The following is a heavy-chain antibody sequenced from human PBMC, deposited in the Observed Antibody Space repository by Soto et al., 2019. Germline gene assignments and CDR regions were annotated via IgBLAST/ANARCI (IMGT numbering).Heavy chain of an antibody. Sequence: QVQLQQWGAGLLKPSETLSLTCAVYGGFVSSGSYYWSWIRQPPGKGLEWIGEMSHSGGTHFNPSLKSRVTRAGDTAKNQVARKMSSVTAADTALYYWARVERGTATTVVDAFDIWGPGTMVTVSS. CDR3: ARVERGTATTVVDAFDI. J-gene: IGHJ3*02. CDR1: GGFVSSGSYY. V-gene: IGHV4-34*01. D-gene: IGHD1-1*01. CDR2: MSHSGGT.